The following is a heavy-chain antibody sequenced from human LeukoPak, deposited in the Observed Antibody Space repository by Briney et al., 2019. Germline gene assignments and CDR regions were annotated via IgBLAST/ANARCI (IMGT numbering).Heavy chain of an antibody. CDR2: IYYSGST. CDR1: GGSFSGYY. V-gene: IGHV4-34*01. D-gene: IGHD6-13*01. J-gene: IGHJ6*02. CDR3: ASAVAAADEPYYYYGMDV. Sequence: SETLSLTCAVYGGSFSGYYWSWIRQPPGKGLEWIGSIYYSGSTYYNPSLKSRVTISVDTSKNQFSLKLSSVTAADTAVYYCASAVAAADEPYYYYGMDVWGQGTTVTVSS.